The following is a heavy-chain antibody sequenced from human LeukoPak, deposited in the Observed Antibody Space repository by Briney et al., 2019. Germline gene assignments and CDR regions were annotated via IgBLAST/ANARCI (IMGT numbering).Heavy chain of an antibody. CDR3: ARRSTGTGPFDY. D-gene: IGHD1-1*01. J-gene: IGHJ4*02. V-gene: IGHV4-59*08. CDR2: VYNSGST. Sequence: PSETPSLTCTVSGGSISSYYWSWIRQPPGKGLEWIGYVYNSGSTNYNPSLRSRVTISVDTSKNQFSLKLTSVTAADTAVYYCARRSTGTGPFDYWGQGTLVTVSS. CDR1: GGSISSYY.